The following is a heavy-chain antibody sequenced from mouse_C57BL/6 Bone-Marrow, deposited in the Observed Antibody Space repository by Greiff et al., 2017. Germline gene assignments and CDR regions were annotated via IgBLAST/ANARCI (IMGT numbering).Heavy chain of an antibody. CDR3: ARDRDYYGSSFYAMDY. V-gene: IGHV3-6*01. Sequence: EVQLQESGPGLVKPSQSLSLTCSVTGYSITSGYYWNWIRQFPGNKLEWMGYISYDGSNNYNPSLKNRISITRDTSKNQCFLKLNSVTTEDTATYYCARDRDYYGSSFYAMDYWGQGTSVTVSA. CDR1: GYSITSGYY. D-gene: IGHD1-1*01. J-gene: IGHJ4*01. CDR2: ISYDGSN.